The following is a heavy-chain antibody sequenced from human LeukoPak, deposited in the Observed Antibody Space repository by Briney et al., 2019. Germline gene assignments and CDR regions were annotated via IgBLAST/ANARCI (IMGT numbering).Heavy chain of an antibody. CDR3: AKETTFYYDSSGYWGY. CDR1: GFTFSSYA. D-gene: IGHD3-22*01. Sequence: GRSLRLSCAASGFTFSSYAMHWVRQAPGKGLEWVAVISYDGSNKYYADSVKGRFTISRDNSKNTVYLQMNSLRAEDTAVYYCAKETTFYYDSSGYWGYWGQGTLVTVSS. CDR2: ISYDGSNK. V-gene: IGHV3-30-3*01. J-gene: IGHJ4*02.